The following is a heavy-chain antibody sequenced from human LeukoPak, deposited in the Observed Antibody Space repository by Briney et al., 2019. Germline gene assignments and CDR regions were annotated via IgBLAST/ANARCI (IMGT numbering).Heavy chain of an antibody. D-gene: IGHD2-21*02. CDR3: ARDLPGVVVTATWFDP. V-gene: IGHV3-66*01. J-gene: IGHJ5*02. CDR1: GFTVSSNY. Sequence: GGSLRLSCAASGFTVSSNYMSWVRQAPGKGLEWVSVIYSGGSTYYADSVKGRFTISRDNSKNTLYLQMNSLRAEDTAVYYCARDLPGVVVTATWFDPWGQGTLVTVSS. CDR2: IYSGGST.